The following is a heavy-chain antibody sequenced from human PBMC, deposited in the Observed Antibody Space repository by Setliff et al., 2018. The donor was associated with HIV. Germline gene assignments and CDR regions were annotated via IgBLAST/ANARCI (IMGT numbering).Heavy chain of an antibody. Sequence: GVLRLSCAASGLTFSSYAMSWVRQAPGKGLEWVSAISGSGGSTYYADSVKGRFTISRDNFKNTLFLQMNSLRAEDTAVYYCARDYMWAFDYWGQGTLVTVSS. D-gene: IGHD1-26*01. CDR3: ARDYMWAFDY. CDR2: ISGSGGST. V-gene: IGHV3-23*01. J-gene: IGHJ4*02. CDR1: GLTFSSYA.